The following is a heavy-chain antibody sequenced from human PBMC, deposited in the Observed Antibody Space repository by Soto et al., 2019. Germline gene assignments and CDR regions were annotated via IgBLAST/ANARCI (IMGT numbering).Heavy chain of an antibody. CDR1: GFTFSSYG. D-gene: IGHD2-8*02. Sequence: PGGSLRLSCAASGFTFSSYGMHWVRQAPGKGLEWVAVIWYDGSNKYYADSVKGRFTITRDTVANTDNLELSSQKTEKTEENYCARYFFDSTGYFDYWGQGTPVTVSS. CDR3: ARYFFDSTGYFDY. V-gene: IGHV3-33*01. CDR2: IWYDGSNK. J-gene: IGHJ4*02.